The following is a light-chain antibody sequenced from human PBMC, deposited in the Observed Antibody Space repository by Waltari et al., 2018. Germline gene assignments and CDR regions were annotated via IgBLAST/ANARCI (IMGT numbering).Light chain of an antibody. J-gene: IGLJ1*01. CDR1: ISTLGSND. CDR3: ASWDDSHYV. V-gene: IGLV1-47*01. CDR2: RNN. Sequence: QSVLTQPPSASETPGQSVTISCSGTISTLGSNDLYWYQQVPGAAPRLLIYRNNQRPSGVPDRFSGSKFGTSASLAIDGLRSEDEAVYYCASWDDSHYVFGPGTKVTVL.